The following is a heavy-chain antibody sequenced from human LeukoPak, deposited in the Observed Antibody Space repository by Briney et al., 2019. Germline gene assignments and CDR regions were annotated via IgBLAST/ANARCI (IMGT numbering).Heavy chain of an antibody. CDR1: GFTFSSYA. CDR2: ISSSGGST. D-gene: IGHD2-2*01. Sequence: GGSLRLSCAASGFTFSSYAMSWVRQAPGKGLEWVSAISSSGGSTYYADSVKGRFTISRDNSKNTLYLQMSSLRAEDTAVYYCVKRSYCSSTSCSFDYWGQGTLVTVSS. CDR3: VKRSYCSSTSCSFDY. J-gene: IGHJ4*02. V-gene: IGHV3-23*01.